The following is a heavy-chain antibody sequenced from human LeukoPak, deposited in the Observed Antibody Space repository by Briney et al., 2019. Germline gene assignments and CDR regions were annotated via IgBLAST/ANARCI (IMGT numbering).Heavy chain of an antibody. Sequence: TGGSLRLSCAASGFTFSNYAMSWVRQAPGKGLEWVSAISGSAGSAYYADSVKGRFTISRDNSKNTLYLQMNSLRAGDTAVYYCAKDAYTSSWYYFDYWGQGTLVTVSS. CDR3: AKDAYTSSWYYFDY. CDR1: GFTFSNYA. D-gene: IGHD6-13*01. CDR2: ISGSAGSA. V-gene: IGHV3-23*01. J-gene: IGHJ4*02.